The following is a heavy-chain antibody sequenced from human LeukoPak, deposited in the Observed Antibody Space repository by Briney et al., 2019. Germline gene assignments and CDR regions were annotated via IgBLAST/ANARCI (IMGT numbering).Heavy chain of an antibody. Sequence: ASVKVSCKASGGTFSNYAISWVRQAPGQGLEWMGWMNPNSGNTGYAQKFQGRVTITRNTSISTAYMELSSLRSEDTAVYYCARGRGLVTPYYYYCYMDVWGKGTTVTVSS. D-gene: IGHD3/OR15-3a*01. CDR3: ARGRGLVTPYYYYCYMDV. CDR1: GGTFSNYA. CDR2: MNPNSGNT. V-gene: IGHV1-8*03. J-gene: IGHJ6*03.